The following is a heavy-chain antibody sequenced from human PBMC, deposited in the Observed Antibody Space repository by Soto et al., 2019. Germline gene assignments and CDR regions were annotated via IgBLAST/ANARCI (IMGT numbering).Heavy chain of an antibody. V-gene: IGHV3-74*01. CDR2: IDPYDTGI. CDR1: GFAFSSEW. J-gene: IGHJ4*02. Sequence: GGSLRLSCAASGFAFSSEWMHWVRQAPGKGLVWVSRIDPYDTGITYADSVKGRFTISRDNAKNTLYLQMNSLRAEDTAVYYCTSDTFGARDSWGQGTLVTVS. CDR3: TSDTFGARDS. D-gene: IGHD2-15*01.